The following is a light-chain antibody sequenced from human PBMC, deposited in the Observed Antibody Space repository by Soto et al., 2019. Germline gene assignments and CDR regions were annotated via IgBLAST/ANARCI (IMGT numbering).Light chain of an antibody. CDR3: TSYTSSSTLYV. V-gene: IGLV2-14*01. J-gene: IGLJ1*01. Sequence: QSVLTQPASVSGSPGQSITISCTGTSSDVGAYNYVSWYQQHPDKVPKLLIYEVSNRPSGVSSRFSGSKSGNTASLTISGLQAEDEADYYCTSYTSSSTLYVFGTGTKLTVL. CDR1: SSDVGAYNY. CDR2: EVS.